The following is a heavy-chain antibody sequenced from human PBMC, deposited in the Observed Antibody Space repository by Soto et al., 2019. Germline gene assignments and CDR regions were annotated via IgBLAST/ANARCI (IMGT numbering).Heavy chain of an antibody. CDR2: IYPGDSDT. CDR3: ARRGGQSGPSVYYYMDV. V-gene: IGHV5-51*01. Sequence: GESLKISCKGSGYSFTSYWIGWVRQMPGKGLEWMGIIYPGDSDTRYSPSFQGQVTISADKSISTAYLQWSSLKASDTAMYYCARRGGQSGPSVYYYMDVWGKGTTVTVSS. CDR1: GYSFTSYW. J-gene: IGHJ6*03. D-gene: IGHD1-26*01.